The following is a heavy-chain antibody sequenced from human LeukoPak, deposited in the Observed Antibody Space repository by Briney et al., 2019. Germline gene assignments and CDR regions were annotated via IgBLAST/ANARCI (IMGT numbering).Heavy chain of an antibody. Sequence: GALRPSCAAAGTIFISYWMSWVRQAPGKGLEWVANKKEDGSEKFYVDSVKGRFTISRDNANNSVYLQMNNLRAEDTAVYYCARDRIRVQLWLGGMDVWGQGTTVTVSS. CDR2: KKEDGSEK. D-gene: IGHD3-22*01. CDR1: GTIFISYW. CDR3: ARDRIRVQLWLGGMDV. J-gene: IGHJ6*02. V-gene: IGHV3-7*01.